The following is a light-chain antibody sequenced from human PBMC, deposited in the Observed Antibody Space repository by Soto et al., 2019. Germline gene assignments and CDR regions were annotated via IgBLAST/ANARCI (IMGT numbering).Light chain of an antibody. J-gene: IGKJ2*01. CDR1: QTIGTW. V-gene: IGKV1-5*03. Sequence: NHMTQSPSTLSGSVGDRVTVAXRASQTIGTWFAWYQQQPGXAPKXXXATXSTLKRGIPSRLSGSGSGTEFTLTISSLQPTYCLIYYCQHYNLDSEAFGQGTNVEI. CDR3: QHYNLDSEA. CDR2: TXS.